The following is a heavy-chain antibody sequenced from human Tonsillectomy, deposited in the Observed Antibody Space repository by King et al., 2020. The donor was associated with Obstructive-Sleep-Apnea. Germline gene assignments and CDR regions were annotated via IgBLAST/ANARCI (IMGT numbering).Heavy chain of an antibody. V-gene: IGHV4-31*03. CDR1: GGSISSGGYY. CDR3: ARAGSWETVPDFDY. Sequence: QLQESGPGLVKPSQTLSLTCTVSGGSISSGGYYWSWIRQHPGKGLEWMGDIYYSGSTYYNPSLKSRVTLSVDTSKNQFSLKLSSVTAADTAVYYCARAGSWETVPDFDYWGQGTLVTVSS. D-gene: IGHD1-26*01. CDR2: IYYSGST. J-gene: IGHJ4*02.